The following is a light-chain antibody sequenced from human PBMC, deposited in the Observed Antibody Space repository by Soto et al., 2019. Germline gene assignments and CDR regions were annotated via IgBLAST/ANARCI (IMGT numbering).Light chain of an antibody. Sequence: EIVLTQSPATLSLSPGERATFSCRASQSVSSDLVWYQQKPGQAPRLLIYDAFNRATGVPARFSGSGSGTDFTLTISSLEPEDFAVYYCQQRTNWPPLTFGGGTKVEIK. CDR1: QSVSSD. V-gene: IGKV3-11*01. CDR3: QQRTNWPPLT. J-gene: IGKJ4*01. CDR2: DAF.